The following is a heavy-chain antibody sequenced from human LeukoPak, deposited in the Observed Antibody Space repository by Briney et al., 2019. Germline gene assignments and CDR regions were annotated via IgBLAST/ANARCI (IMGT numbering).Heavy chain of an antibody. CDR2: IYHSGRT. CDR3: ASIDSSSATFDY. J-gene: IGHJ4*02. CDR1: GYSISSGYY. Sequence: SETLSLTCTVSGYSISSGYYWGWIRQPPGKGLEWIGSIYHSGRTYYNPSPKSRVTISLDTSKNQFSLKLSSVTAADTAVYYCASIDSSSATFDYWGQGTLVTVSS. D-gene: IGHD6-6*01. V-gene: IGHV4-38-2*02.